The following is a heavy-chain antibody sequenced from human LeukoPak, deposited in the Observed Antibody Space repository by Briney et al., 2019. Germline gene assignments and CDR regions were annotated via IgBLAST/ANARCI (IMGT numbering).Heavy chain of an antibody. D-gene: IGHD6-13*01. V-gene: IGHV3-23*01. Sequence: GGSLRLSCGASGFTFSSYGMHWVRQAPGEGLEWVSSVSNSGGTTYYADSVKGRFTISRDNSKNTLYLQMSSLRAEDTAVYYCAKVAYSSNWAFDYWGQGTLVTISS. J-gene: IGHJ4*02. CDR3: AKVAYSSNWAFDY. CDR2: VSNSGGTT. CDR1: GFTFSSYG.